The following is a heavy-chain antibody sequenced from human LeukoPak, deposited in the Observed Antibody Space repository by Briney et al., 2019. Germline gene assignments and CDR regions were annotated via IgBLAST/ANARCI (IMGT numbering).Heavy chain of an antibody. V-gene: IGHV1-2*02. J-gene: IGHJ4*02. CDR1: GYTFTGYY. Sequence: ASVKVPCKASGYTFTGYYMHWVRQAPGQGLEWMGWINPNSGGTNYAQKFQGRVTMTRDTSISTAYMELSRLRSDDTAVYYCARPYGSGSYYPIDYWGQGTLVTVSS. CDR2: INPNSGGT. CDR3: ARPYGSGSYYPIDY. D-gene: IGHD3-10*01.